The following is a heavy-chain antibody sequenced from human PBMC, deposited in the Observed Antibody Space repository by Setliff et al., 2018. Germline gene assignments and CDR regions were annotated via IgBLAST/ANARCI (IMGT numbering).Heavy chain of an antibody. D-gene: IGHD2-2*01. Sequence: ASVKVSCKASGYIFAGYYMHWVRQTPGQGLEWMGWINPISGGANYAQKFQGRVTLTTDTSTTTAYMELRSLRADDTAVYYCARLVRYCTRTSCQRASGDDYWGQGTLVTVSS. CDR3: ARLVRYCTRTSCQRASGDDY. V-gene: IGHV1-2*02. CDR2: INPISGGA. J-gene: IGHJ4*02. CDR1: GYIFAGYY.